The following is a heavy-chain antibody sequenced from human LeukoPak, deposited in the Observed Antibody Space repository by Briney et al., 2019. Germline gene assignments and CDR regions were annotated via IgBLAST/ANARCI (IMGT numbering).Heavy chain of an antibody. D-gene: IGHD2-21*01. J-gene: IGHJ4*02. V-gene: IGHV4-59*01. CDR1: GGSISRYY. Sequence: SETLSLTCTVSGGSISRYYWSWLRPPPGKGLEWIGYIYYSGSTNYTPSLKSRVTISVDTSKIQFSLKLSSVTAADTAVYYCARTPPEEPVVLFDYWGQGTLVTVSS. CDR2: IYYSGST. CDR3: ARTPPEEPVVLFDY.